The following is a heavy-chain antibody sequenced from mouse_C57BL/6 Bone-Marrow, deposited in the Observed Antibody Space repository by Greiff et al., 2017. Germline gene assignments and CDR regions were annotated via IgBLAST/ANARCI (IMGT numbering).Heavy chain of an antibody. CDR2: IDPEDGDT. J-gene: IGHJ2*01. CDR3: TTSSTTVHFEG. CDR1: GFTIKDYY. D-gene: IGHD1-1*01. V-gene: IGHV14-1*01. Sequence: VQLKQSGAELVRPGASVKLSCTASGFTIKDYYMHWVKQRPEQGLEWIGRIDPEDGDTEYAPKFQGKATMTADTSSNTAYLQLSGLTAEDTAVYYCTTSSTTVHFEGWGQGTTLTV.